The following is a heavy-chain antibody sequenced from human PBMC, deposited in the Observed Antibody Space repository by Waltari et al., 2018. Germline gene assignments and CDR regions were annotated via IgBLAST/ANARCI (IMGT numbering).Heavy chain of an antibody. CDR1: GAPFSASS. CDR3: ARGGTFPGYYYYMDI. CDR2: IHHEGKT. J-gene: IGHJ6*03. Sequence: QAPLQQWDTGRLKPSETLSLTCAVDGAPFSASSWSWVRRAPGKGLEWIGEIHHEGKTKYKRSLRNRVTLSVDTSRKQFSLNMRSVTAADTAIYYCARGGTFPGYYYYMDIWGKGTPVTVSS. V-gene: IGHV4-34*02.